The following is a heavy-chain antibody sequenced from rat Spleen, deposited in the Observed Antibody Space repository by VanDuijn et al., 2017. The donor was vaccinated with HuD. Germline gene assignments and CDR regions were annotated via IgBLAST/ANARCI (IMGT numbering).Heavy chain of an antibody. CDR1: GFTFSSFA. CDR2: ISPSGGTT. J-gene: IGHJ2*01. Sequence: EVQLVESGGGLVQPGRSLKLSCAASGFTFSSFAMAWVRQAPKKGLEWVAYISPSGGTTYYRDSVKGRFTISRDNAKSTLNLQMDSLRSEDTATYYCATDNNYFDYWGQGVMVTVSS. D-gene: IGHD1-10*01. CDR3: ATDNNYFDY. V-gene: IGHV5-19*01.